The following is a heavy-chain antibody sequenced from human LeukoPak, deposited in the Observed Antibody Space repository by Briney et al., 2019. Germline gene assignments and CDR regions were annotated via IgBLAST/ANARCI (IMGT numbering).Heavy chain of an antibody. Sequence: SETLSLTCTVSGGSISSYYWSWIRQPPGKGLEWIAYIYYSGSTNYNPSLKSRVTIPVDTSKNQFSLKLNSVTAADTAVYYCARHVDYDPFFDYWGQGILVTVSS. V-gene: IGHV4-59*08. J-gene: IGHJ4*02. D-gene: IGHD4-17*01. CDR1: GGSISSYY. CDR3: ARHVDYDPFFDY. CDR2: IYYSGST.